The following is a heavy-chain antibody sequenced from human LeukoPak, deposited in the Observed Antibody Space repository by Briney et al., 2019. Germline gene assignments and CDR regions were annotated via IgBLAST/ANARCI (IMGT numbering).Heavy chain of an antibody. CDR3: AKDSMVRGVIIPI. J-gene: IGHJ4*02. CDR1: GFTFSSYA. V-gene: IGHV3-23*01. D-gene: IGHD3-10*01. CDR2: ISGSAVDT. Sequence: GGSLRLSCAASGFTFSSYAMSWVRQAPGKGLEWVSAISGSAVDTWYADSVKGRFTISGDNSKDTLYLQMNSLRAEDTAVYYCAKDSMVRGVIIPIWGQGTLVTVSS.